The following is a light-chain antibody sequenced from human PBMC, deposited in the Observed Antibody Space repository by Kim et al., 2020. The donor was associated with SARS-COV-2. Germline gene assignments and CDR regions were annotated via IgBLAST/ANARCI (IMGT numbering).Light chain of an antibody. CDR1: SSDVGGYDY. CDR2: DVS. CDR3: SSYTSSSDSDL. J-gene: IGLJ1*01. Sequence: QSITLSCTGTSSDVGGYDYVSWYQQHPGKAPKLMIFDVSKRPSGVSNRFSGSRSGNTASLTISGLQAEDESDYYCSSYTSSSDSDLFGTGTKVTVL. V-gene: IGLV2-14*04.